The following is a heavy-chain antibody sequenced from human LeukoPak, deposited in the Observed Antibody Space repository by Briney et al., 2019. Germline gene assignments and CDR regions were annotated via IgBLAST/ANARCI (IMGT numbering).Heavy chain of an antibody. Sequence: SETLSLTCAVYGGSFSGYYWSWIRQPPGKGLEWIGEINHSGSTNYNPSLKSRVTISVDTSKNQFSLKLSSVTAADTAVYYCATVVLDSSGWLGDAFDIWGQGTMVTVS. J-gene: IGHJ3*02. V-gene: IGHV4-34*01. D-gene: IGHD6-19*01. CDR3: ATVVLDSSGWLGDAFDI. CDR2: INHSGST. CDR1: GGSFSGYY.